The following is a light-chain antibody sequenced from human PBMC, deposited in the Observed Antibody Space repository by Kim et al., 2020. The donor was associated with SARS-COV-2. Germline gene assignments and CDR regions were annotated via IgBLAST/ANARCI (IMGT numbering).Light chain of an antibody. V-gene: IGLV2-14*03. CDR3: SSYAGSSALV. CDR2: DVT. Sequence: GQSITISCTGTSGDVGGYQYVSWYQQHPGKAPKLIICDVTNRPSGVSNRFSGSKSGNTASLTISGLQAEDEADYYCSSYAGSSALVFGGGTQLTVL. CDR1: SGDVGGYQY. J-gene: IGLJ3*02.